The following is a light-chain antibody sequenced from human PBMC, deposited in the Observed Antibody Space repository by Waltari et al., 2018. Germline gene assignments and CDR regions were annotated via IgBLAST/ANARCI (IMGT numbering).Light chain of an antibody. CDR1: QIVGTY. CDR2: DAS. Sequence: SGRASQIVGTYLAWYQQRPGQSPRLLIYDASNRATGIPARFTGSGSETDFTLTISSLQPEDFAVYYCQQRRNWPLTFGGGTRVQI. CDR3: QQRRNWPLT. V-gene: IGKV3-11*01. J-gene: IGKJ4*01.